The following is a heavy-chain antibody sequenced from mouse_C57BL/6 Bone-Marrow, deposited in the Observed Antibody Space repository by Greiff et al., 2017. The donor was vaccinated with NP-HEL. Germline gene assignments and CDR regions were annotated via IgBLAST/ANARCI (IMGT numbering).Heavy chain of an antibody. CDR1: GYAFTSYW. CDR2: IYPCDGDT. J-gene: IGHJ2*01. CDR3: ARGGY. V-gene: IGHV1-80*01. Sequence: QVQLQQSGAELVKPGASVKISCKASGYAFTSYWMNWVKQRPGKGLEWIGQIYPCDGDTNYNEKFKGKATLTVDKSSSTAYMHLSGLTSEDAAVYYCARGGYWGQGTTLTVSS.